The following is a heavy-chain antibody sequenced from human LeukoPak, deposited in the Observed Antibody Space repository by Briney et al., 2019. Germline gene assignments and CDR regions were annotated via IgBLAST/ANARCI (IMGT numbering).Heavy chain of an antibody. D-gene: IGHD6-25*01. Sequence: SETLSLTCAVYGGSFSGYFWSWIRQPPGKGLEWMGEINHSGSANYNPSLKSRVTISVDTSKNQICLKLSSVTAADTAVYYCATSDFYQRKLGDYWGQGTRVTVSS. CDR1: GGSFSGYF. CDR3: ATSDFYQRKLGDY. V-gene: IGHV4-34*01. CDR2: INHSGSA. J-gene: IGHJ4*02.